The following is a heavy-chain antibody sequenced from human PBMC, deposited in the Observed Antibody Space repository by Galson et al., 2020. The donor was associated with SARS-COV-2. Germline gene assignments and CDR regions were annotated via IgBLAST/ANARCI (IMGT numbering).Heavy chain of an antibody. CDR3: ARVGVIADYYDSSGYYF. D-gene: IGHD3-22*01. Sequence: SETLSLTCTVSGYSISSGYYWGWIRQPPGKGLEWIGSIYHSGSTYYNPSLKSRVTISVDTSKNQFSLKLSSVTAADTAVYYCARVGVIADYYDSSGYYF. CDR2: IYHSGST. J-gene: IGHJ4*01. V-gene: IGHV4-38-2*02. CDR1: GYSISSGYY.